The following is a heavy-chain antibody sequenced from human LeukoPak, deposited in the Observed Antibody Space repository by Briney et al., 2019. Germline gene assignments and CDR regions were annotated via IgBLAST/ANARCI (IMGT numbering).Heavy chain of an antibody. CDR2: INPDGSRT. CDR1: GFAFSNYW. Sequence: GGSLRLSCAASGFAFSNYWMHWVRQAPGKGLVLVSRINPDGSRTDYAESVKGRFTISRDNAKNSLYLQMNSLRAEDTAVYYCARGVVPAANVAYWGQGTLVTVSS. J-gene: IGHJ4*02. CDR3: ARGVVPAANVAY. D-gene: IGHD2-2*01. V-gene: IGHV3-74*01.